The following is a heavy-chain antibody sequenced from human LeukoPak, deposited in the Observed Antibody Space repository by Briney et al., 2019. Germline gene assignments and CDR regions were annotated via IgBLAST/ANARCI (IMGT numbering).Heavy chain of an antibody. Sequence: PVASVKVSCTASGFTFTNYDINWVRQATGQGLEWIGWMNPRNGNTGYAQKFQGRVTMTRDTSISTAYMELRSLRSEDTAVYYCVRDGEGVAISVNYWFDPWGQGTLVTVSS. CDR3: VRDGEGVAISVNYWFDP. J-gene: IGHJ5*02. D-gene: IGHD3-10*01. CDR2: MNPRNGNT. V-gene: IGHV1-8*01. CDR1: GFTFTNYD.